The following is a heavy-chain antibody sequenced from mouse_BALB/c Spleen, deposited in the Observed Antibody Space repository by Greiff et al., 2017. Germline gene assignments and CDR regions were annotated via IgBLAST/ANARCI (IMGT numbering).Heavy chain of an antibody. Sequence: EVKLMESGGGLVQPGGSRKLSCAASGFTFSSFGMHWVRQAPEKGLEWVAYISSGSSTIYYADTVKGRFTISRDNPKNTLFLQMTSLRSEDTAMYYCAREDWDDGFAYWGQGTLVTVSA. D-gene: IGHD4-1*01. CDR1: GFTFSSFG. J-gene: IGHJ3*01. CDR3: AREDWDDGFAY. V-gene: IGHV5-17*02. CDR2: ISSGSSTI.